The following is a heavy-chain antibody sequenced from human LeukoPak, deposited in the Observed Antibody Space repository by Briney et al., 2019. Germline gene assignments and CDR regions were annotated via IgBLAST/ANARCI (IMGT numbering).Heavy chain of an antibody. Sequence: SETLSLTCAVYGGSFSGYYWSWIRQPPGKGLEWIGEINHSGSTNYNPSLKSRVTISVDTSKNQFPLKLSSVTAADTAVYYCARAPANGPAARIFDYWGQGTLVTVSS. CDR3: ARAPANGPAARIFDY. CDR2: INHSGST. V-gene: IGHV4-34*01. CDR1: GGSFSGYY. J-gene: IGHJ4*02. D-gene: IGHD2-2*01.